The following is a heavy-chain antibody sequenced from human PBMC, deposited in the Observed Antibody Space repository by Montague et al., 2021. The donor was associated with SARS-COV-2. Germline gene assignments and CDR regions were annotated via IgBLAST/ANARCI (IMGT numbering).Heavy chain of an antibody. CDR2: INHSGST. CDR1: GGSFSGYY. D-gene: IGHD2-2*01. CDR3: ARLVVPAARHYYYYYYMDV. Sequence: SETLSLTCAVYGGSFSGYYWSWIRQPPGKGLEWIGEINHSGSTNYNPSLKSRVTISVDTSKNQFSLKLSSVTAADTAVYYCARLVVPAARHYYYYYYMDVWGKGTTVTVSS. J-gene: IGHJ6*03. V-gene: IGHV4-34*01.